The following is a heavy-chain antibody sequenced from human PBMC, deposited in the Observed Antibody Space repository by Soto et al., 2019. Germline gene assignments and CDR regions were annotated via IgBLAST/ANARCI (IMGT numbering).Heavy chain of an antibody. CDR1: GGSISSGDYY. CDR3: ASIGGVAQSLGGFNWFDP. CDR2: IYYSGST. V-gene: IGHV4-30-4*01. Sequence: SETLSLTCTVSGGSISSGDYYWSWIRQPPGKGLEWIGYIYYSGSTYYNPSLKSRVTISVDTSKNQFSLKLSSVTAADTAVYYCASIGGVAQSLGGFNWFDPWGQGTLVTVSS. D-gene: IGHD3-16*01. J-gene: IGHJ5*02.